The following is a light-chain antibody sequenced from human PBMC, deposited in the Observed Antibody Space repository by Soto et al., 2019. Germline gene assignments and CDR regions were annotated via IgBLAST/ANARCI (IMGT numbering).Light chain of an antibody. CDR3: QQYGYLSWT. CDR1: QNVDSNY. J-gene: IGKJ1*01. Sequence: EIVLTQSPGTLSLSPGESATLSCRASQNVDSNYLAWYQQKPGQAPRIIIFAASGRATGIPDRFSGSGSGTDFTLTISRLEPEDFAVYYCQQYGYLSWTFGQGTKVDIK. CDR2: AAS. V-gene: IGKV3-20*01.